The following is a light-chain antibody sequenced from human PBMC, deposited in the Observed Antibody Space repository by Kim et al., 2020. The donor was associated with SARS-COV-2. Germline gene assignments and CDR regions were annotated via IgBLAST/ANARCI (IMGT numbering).Light chain of an antibody. CDR1: QTITNSY. CDR2: GAS. Sequence: EIVLTQSPGTLSLSPGERATLSRRASQTITNSYLAWYQQKPGQAPRLLIYGASSRATGIPNRFSGSGSGTDFTLTISRLEPEDFAVYYCQHYGSSPYTFGRGTKLEI. CDR3: QHYGSSPYT. V-gene: IGKV3-20*01. J-gene: IGKJ2*01.